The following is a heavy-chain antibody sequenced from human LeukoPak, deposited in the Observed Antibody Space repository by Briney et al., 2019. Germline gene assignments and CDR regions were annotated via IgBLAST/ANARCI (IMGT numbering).Heavy chain of an antibody. Sequence: GGSLRLSCAASGFTFSSYSMTWVRQAPGKGLEWVSYISSSSSTIYYADSVKGRFTISRDNAKNSLYLQMNSLRAEDTAVYYCAKAVVYYDSSGYYFTYYFDYWGQGTLVTVSS. CDR3: AKAVVYYDSSGYYFTYYFDY. V-gene: IGHV3-48*01. CDR1: GFTFSSYS. J-gene: IGHJ4*02. D-gene: IGHD3-22*01. CDR2: ISSSSSTI.